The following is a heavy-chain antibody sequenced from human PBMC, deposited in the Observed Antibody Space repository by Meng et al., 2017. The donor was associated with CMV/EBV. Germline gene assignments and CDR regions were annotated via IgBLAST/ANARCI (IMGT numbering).Heavy chain of an antibody. CDR3: TRASFSRYCSSTSCYYGMDV. J-gene: IGHJ6*02. CDR1: GLTSSGSA. V-gene: IGHV3-73*01. CDR2: IRSKANSYAT. D-gene: IGHD2-2*01. Sequence: GGSLRLSCAASGLTSSGSAMHWVRQASGKGLEWVGRIRSKANSYATAYAASVKGRFTIYRDDSKNTAYLQMNSLKTEDTAVYYCTRASFSRYCSSTSCYYGMDVWGQGTTVTVSS.